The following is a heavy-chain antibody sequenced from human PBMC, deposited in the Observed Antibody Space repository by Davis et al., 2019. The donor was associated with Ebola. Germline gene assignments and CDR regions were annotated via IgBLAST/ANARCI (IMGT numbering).Heavy chain of an antibody. CDR3: ARETQYSSFSFDY. V-gene: IGHV4-39*07. CDR1: GGSISSSSYY. CDR2: IYYSGST. D-gene: IGHD6-6*01. Sequence: MPSETLSLTCTVSGGSISSSSYYWGWICQPPGKGLEWIGSIYYSGSTYYNPSLKSRVTISVDTSKNQFSLKLSSVTAADTAVYYCARETQYSSFSFDYWGQGTLVTVSS. J-gene: IGHJ4*02.